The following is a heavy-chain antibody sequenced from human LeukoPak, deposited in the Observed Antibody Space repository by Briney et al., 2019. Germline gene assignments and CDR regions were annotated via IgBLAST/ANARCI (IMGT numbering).Heavy chain of an antibody. D-gene: IGHD1-26*01. V-gene: IGHV1-2*02. CDR3: TRVSWELELDY. J-gene: IGHJ4*02. Sequence: ASVKVSCKASGYTFTGYYMHWVRQAPGQGLEWMGWINPNSDGTNYAQKFQGRVTMTRDTSISTAYMELSRLRSDDTAVYYCTRVSWELELDYWGQGTLVTVSS. CDR2: INPNSDGT. CDR1: GYTFTGYY.